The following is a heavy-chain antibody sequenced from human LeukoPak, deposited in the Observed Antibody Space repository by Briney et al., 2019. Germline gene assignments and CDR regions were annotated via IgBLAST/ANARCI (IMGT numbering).Heavy chain of an antibody. CDR3: ARGSYYDRPSRSRVEY. D-gene: IGHD3-22*01. V-gene: IGHV4-59*01. J-gene: IGHJ4*02. CDR2: IRYSGSA. Sequence: SETLSLTCTVSGDSISTYYWSWIRQPPGKGLEWIGYIRYSGSANYNPSLRSRVTISVDTSKNQFSLKLTSVTAADTAVYYCARGSYYDRPSRSRVEYWGRGTLVTDSS. CDR1: GDSISTYY.